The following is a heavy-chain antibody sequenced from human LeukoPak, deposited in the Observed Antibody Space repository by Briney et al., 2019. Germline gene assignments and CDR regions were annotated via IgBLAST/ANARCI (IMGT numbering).Heavy chain of an antibody. CDR2: IKHSGST. D-gene: IGHD1-26*01. CDR1: GGSFSGYY. J-gene: IGHJ4*02. Sequence: PETLSLTCAVYGGSFSGYYWSWIRQPPGKGLEWIGEIKHSGSTNYNPSLKSRVPRSVDTSKNQFSLKLSSVTAADTAVYYCAREVQMGASDYWGQGTLVTVSS. CDR3: AREVQMGASDY. V-gene: IGHV4-34*01.